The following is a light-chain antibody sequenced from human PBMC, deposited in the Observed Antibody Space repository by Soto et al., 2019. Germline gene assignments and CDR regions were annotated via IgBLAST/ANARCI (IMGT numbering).Light chain of an antibody. J-gene: IGKJ4*01. Sequence: EIVLTQSPGTLSLSPGERATLSCRASQSVSSSYLAWYQQKPGQAPRLLIYGASSRATGITDRFSGSGSGTDFTLTISRLEPEDFAVYYCQQYDSSLAITFGGGTKVEIK. CDR2: GAS. V-gene: IGKV3-20*01. CDR1: QSVSSSY. CDR3: QQYDSSLAIT.